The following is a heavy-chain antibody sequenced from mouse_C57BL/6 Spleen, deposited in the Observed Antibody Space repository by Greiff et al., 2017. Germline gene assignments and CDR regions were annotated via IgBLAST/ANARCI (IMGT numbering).Heavy chain of an antibody. J-gene: IGHJ2*01. CDR3: ARNAENDYFDY. CDR1: GYTFTDYN. Sequence: VQLQQSGPELVKPGASVTIPCKASGYTFTDYNMDWVKQSHGKSLEWIGDINPNNGGTIYNQKFKGKATLTVDKSSSTAYMALRSLTSEDTAVYYGARNAENDYFDYGGQGTTLTVSA. CDR2: INPNNGGT. V-gene: IGHV1-18*01.